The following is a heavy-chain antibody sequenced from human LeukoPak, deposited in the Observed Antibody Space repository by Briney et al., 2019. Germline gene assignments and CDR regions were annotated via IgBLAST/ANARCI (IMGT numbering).Heavy chain of an antibody. CDR1: VDSISRCY. V-gene: IGHV4-59*01. Sequence: SETLSLICTLSVDSISRCYWNWIRHPPGRGGEGNGYIYYSGSTNYNPSLRSPVTISVDTSKNQFSLKLSSVTAADTAVYYCARHEGWLQADYYYGMDGWGQGTTVTVSS. CDR3: ARHEGWLQADYYYGMDG. J-gene: IGHJ6*02. D-gene: IGHD5-24*01. CDR2: IYYSGST.